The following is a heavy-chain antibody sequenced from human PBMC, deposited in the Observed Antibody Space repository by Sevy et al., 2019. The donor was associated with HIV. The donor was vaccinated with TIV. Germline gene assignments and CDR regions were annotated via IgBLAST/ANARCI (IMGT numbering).Heavy chain of an antibody. J-gene: IGHJ4*02. CDR3: ATSRSGYFDSSGYYIY. Sequence: GESLKISCQGSGYSFTSHWIGWVRHMPGKGLEWMGIIYPEDSETRYSPSFQGQVTFSADKSISTAYLQWSSLKASDTAMYYCATSRSGYFDSSGYYIYWGQGTLVNVSS. D-gene: IGHD3-22*01. CDR2: IYPEDSET. V-gene: IGHV5-51*01. CDR1: GYSFTSHW.